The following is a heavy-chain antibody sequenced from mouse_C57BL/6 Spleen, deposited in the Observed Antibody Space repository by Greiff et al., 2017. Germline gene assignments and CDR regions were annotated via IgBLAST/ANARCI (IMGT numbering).Heavy chain of an antibody. V-gene: IGHV5-17*01. CDR2: ISSGSSTI. CDR1: GFTFSDYG. Sequence: EVKLLESGGGLVKPGGSLKLSCAASGFTFSDYGMHWVRQAPEKGLEWVAYISSGSSTIYYADTVKGRFTISRDNAKNTLFLQMTSLRSEDTAMYYCARRILSGTDYYAMDYWGQGTSVTVSS. J-gene: IGHJ4*01. D-gene: IGHD4-1*01. CDR3: ARRILSGTDYYAMDY.